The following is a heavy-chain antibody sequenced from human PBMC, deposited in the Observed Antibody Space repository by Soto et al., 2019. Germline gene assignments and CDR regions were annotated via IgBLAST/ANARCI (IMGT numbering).Heavy chain of an antibody. J-gene: IGHJ6*02. D-gene: IGHD1-7*01. Sequence: GESLKISCAASGFTFSSYAMHWVRQAPGKGLEWVAVISYDGSNKYYADSVKGRFTISRDNSKNTLYLQMNSLRAEDTAVYYCARDKGNWNYAYYYGMDVWGQGTTVTVSS. V-gene: IGHV3-30-3*01. CDR1: GFTFSSYA. CDR3: ARDKGNWNYAYYYGMDV. CDR2: ISYDGSNK.